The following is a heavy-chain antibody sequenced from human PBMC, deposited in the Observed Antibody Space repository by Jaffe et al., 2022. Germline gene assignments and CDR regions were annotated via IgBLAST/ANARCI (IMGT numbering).Heavy chain of an antibody. CDR3: ARQIYSAMVRGVIITGLMVFDY. V-gene: IGHV4-38-2*01. CDR2: IYHSGST. CDR1: GYSISSGYY. D-gene: IGHD3-10*01. Sequence: QVQLQESGPGLVKPSETLSLTCAVSGYSISSGYYWGWIRQPPGKGLEWIGSIYHSGSTYYNPSLKSRVTISLDTSKNQFSLKLSSVTAADTAVYYCARQIYSAMVRGVIITGLMVFDYWGQGTLVTVSS. J-gene: IGHJ4*02.